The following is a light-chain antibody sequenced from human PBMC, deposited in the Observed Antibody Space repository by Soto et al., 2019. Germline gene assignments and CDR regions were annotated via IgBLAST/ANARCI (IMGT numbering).Light chain of an antibody. CDR3: QQDKSFSLT. CDR1: QSIDSC. J-gene: IGKJ4*01. Sequence: DSQITQSPSTLSSSVGDRVTITCRASQSIDSCLAWYQQKPGKAPNLLIYKTSNLESGVPSKFSGSGSGTVFSLSLSRLLPEDFATYSCQQDKSFSLTFGGGTRVDVK. V-gene: IGKV1-5*03. CDR2: KTS.